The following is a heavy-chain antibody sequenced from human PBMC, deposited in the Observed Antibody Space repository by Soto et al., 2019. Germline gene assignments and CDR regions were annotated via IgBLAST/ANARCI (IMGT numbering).Heavy chain of an antibody. V-gene: IGHV3-74*01. CDR1: GFTFGSYW. J-gene: IGHJ6*02. CDR3: ARGRPYGMDV. Sequence: PEGSLRLSCAASGFTFGSYWMNWVRQAPGKGLVWVSRIDSDGSSTTYADSVKGRFTTSRDNAKNTLYLQMSSLRVEDTAVYYCARGRPYGMDVWGQGTTVTVSS. CDR2: IDSDGSST.